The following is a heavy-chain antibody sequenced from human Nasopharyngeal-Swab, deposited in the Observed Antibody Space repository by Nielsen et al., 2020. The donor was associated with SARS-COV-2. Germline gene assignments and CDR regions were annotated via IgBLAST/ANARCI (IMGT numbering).Heavy chain of an antibody. Sequence: GGSLRLSCAASGFTFNSHGMHWVRQAPGKGLEWVAVISFDGSKKYYADSVKGRFTISRDSSKNTLYLQMNSLRAEDTAVYYCARDTSVDIVLLYYGMDVRGQGTTVTVSS. D-gene: IGHD5-12*01. CDR1: GFTFNSHG. V-gene: IGHV3-30*03. J-gene: IGHJ6*02. CDR3: ARDTSVDIVLLYYGMDV. CDR2: ISFDGSKK.